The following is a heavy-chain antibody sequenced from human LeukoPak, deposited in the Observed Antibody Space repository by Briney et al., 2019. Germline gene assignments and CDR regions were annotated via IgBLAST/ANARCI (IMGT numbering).Heavy chain of an antibody. CDR3: AKAAVGYSSGWYGDY. V-gene: IGHV3-30*18. J-gene: IGHJ4*02. CDR2: ISYDGSNK. Sequence: GGSLRLSCAASGFTFSSYGMHWVRQAPGKGLEWVAVISYDGSNKYYADSVKGRFTISRDNSKNTLYLQMNSLRAEDTAVYYCAKAAVGYSSGWYGDYWGQGTLVTVSS. D-gene: IGHD6-19*01. CDR1: GFTFSSYG.